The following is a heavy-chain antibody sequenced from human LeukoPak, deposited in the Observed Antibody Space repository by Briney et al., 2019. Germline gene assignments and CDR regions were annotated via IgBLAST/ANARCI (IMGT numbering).Heavy chain of an antibody. V-gene: IGHV4-38-2*01. J-gene: IGHJ6*03. D-gene: IGHD3-3*01. CDR3: AGREGYYDFWSGYYTPVPMDV. Sequence: PAETLSLTCAVSGYSISSGYYWGGMRQPPGQGLVWIGSIYHSGSTYYKPSLKSRVTISVDTSKNNFSLKMSSVTAADAAVYYCAGREGYYDFWSGYYTPVPMDVWGKGTTVTVSS. CDR1: GYSISSGYY. CDR2: IYHSGST.